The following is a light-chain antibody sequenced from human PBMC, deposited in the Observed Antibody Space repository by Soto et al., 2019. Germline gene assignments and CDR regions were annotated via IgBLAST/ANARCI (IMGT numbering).Light chain of an antibody. Sequence: QSVLTQPPSVSGAPGQRVTISCTGSSSNIGAGYDVHWYQQLPGTVPKLLIYGNSNRPSGVPDGFSGSKFGTSASLAITGLQAEDEADYYCQSYDSSLSGSVFGGGTKLTVL. J-gene: IGLJ2*01. CDR3: QSYDSSLSGSV. V-gene: IGLV1-40*01. CDR2: GNS. CDR1: SSNIGAGYD.